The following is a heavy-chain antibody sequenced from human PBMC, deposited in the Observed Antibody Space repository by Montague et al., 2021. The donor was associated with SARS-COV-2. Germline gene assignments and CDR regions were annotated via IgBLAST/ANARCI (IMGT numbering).Heavy chain of an antibody. V-gene: IGHV4-39*01. CDR1: GGSISSSSYY. CDR2: IYYSGST. D-gene: IGHD3-22*01. Sequence: SETLSLTCTVPGGSISSSSYYWGWIRQPPGKGLEWIGSIYYSGSTYYNPSLKSRVTISVDTSKNQFSLKLNSMTAADTAVYYCARFPTSYYYDSKAAPATPDAFDIWGRGTMVIVSS. CDR3: ARFPTSYYYDSKAAPATPDAFDI. J-gene: IGHJ3*02.